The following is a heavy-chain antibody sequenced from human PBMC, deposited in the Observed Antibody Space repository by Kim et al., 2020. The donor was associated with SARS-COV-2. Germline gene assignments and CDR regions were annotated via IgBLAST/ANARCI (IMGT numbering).Heavy chain of an antibody. V-gene: IGHV1-46*01. Sequence: EQTFPGRVTRTRDTSTSPVYMELSSLRSEDTAVYYCASRGYSYGNFDYWGQGTLVTVSS. D-gene: IGHD5-18*01. CDR3: ASRGYSYGNFDY. J-gene: IGHJ4*02.